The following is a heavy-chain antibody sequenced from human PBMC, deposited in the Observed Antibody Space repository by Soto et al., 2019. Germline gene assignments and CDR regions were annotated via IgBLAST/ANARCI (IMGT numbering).Heavy chain of an antibody. J-gene: IGHJ4*02. CDR1: GGSISRGGYS. V-gene: IGHV4-30-2*01. Sequence: SETLSLTCAVSGGSISRGGYSGSWIRQPPGKGLEGIGYIYHSGGTYHNPSLNGRVTISVDRSKNQFSLKLSSVTAADTAVYYCARGVTTVRSPQETGFDYWGQGTLVTVSS. D-gene: IGHD4-4*01. CDR2: IYHSGGT. CDR3: ARGVTTVRSPQETGFDY.